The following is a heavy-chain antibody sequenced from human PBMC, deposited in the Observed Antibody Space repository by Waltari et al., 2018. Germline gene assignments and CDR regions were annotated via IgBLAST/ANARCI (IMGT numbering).Heavy chain of an antibody. CDR3: ARDRGRGLYLDS. CDR1: GDSITNPYL. V-gene: IGHV4-4*02. CDR2: VHGSGRT. Sequence: QLQLQESGPGLVQPSGTLSLTCAASGDSITNPYLWNWVRQSPGKGLEWIGQVHGSGRTNYNPSFASRITVTLDPYNSQFSLKVASATAADTAVYYCARDRGRGLYLDSWGPGTLVTVSP. J-gene: IGHJ4*02. D-gene: IGHD2-15*01.